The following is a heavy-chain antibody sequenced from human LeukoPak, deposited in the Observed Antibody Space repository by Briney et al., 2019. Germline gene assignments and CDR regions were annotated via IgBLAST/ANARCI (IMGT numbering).Heavy chain of an antibody. J-gene: IGHJ6*02. Sequence: PGGSLRLSCSVSGFTFRRYGMHWVRQAPGQGLEYVSGISDNGGRTNYADSVKDRFTISRDNARNTLDLQMTSQRAEDTAVYYCVKSRYDYDSSGYSNSYGMDVWGQGTTVTVSS. D-gene: IGHD3-22*01. CDR1: GFTFRRYG. CDR3: VKSRYDYDSSGYSNSYGMDV. CDR2: ISDNGGRT. V-gene: IGHV3-64D*08.